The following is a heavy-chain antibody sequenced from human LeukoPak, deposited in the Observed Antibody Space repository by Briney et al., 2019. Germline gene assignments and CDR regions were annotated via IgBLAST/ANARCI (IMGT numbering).Heavy chain of an antibody. V-gene: IGHV5-51*01. Sequence: GESLQISCKGSGYSFTSYWIGWVRQMPGKGLEWMGIIYPGDSDTRYSPSFQGQVTISADKSISTAYLQWSSLKASDTAMYYCARGEYNSGSYQEYYFDYWGQGTLVTVSS. CDR3: ARGEYNSGSYQEYYFDY. CDR1: GYSFTSYW. CDR2: IYPGDSDT. J-gene: IGHJ4*02. D-gene: IGHD1-26*01.